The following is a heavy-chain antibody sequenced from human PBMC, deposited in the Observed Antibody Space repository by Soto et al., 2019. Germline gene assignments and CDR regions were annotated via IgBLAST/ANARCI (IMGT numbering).Heavy chain of an antibody. D-gene: IGHD3-9*01. CDR1: GGSISSYY. Sequence: SETLSLTCTVSGGSISSYYWSWIRQPPGKGLEWIGYIYYSGSTNYNPSLKSRVTISVDTSKNQFSLKLSSVSAADTAVYYCARDILNWFDPWGQGTLVTVSS. J-gene: IGHJ5*02. CDR2: IYYSGST. V-gene: IGHV4-59*01. CDR3: ARDILNWFDP.